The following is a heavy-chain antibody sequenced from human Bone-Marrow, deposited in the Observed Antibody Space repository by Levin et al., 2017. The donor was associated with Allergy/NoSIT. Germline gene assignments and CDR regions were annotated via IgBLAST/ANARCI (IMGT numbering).Heavy chain of an antibody. CDR2: IKPKNDGGTT. Sequence: GESLKISCAGSGFTFANGWMNWVRQAPGKGLEWVGRIKPKNDGGTTDYAAPVKGRFTISRDDSENTMYLQMNSLKTEDTALYYCTTDRGPRYCSRTTCSWTSWGQGTLVTVSS. CDR1: GFTFANGW. V-gene: IGHV3-15*01. CDR3: TTDRGPRYCSRTTCSWTS. J-gene: IGHJ5*02. D-gene: IGHD2-2*01.